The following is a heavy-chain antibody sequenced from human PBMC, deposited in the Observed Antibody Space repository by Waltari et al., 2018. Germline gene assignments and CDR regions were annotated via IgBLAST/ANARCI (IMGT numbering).Heavy chain of an antibody. CDR2: IYTSGST. J-gene: IGHJ6*03. D-gene: IGHD3-3*01. V-gene: IGHV4-4*07. CDR3: ARDHDFWSGYYTGPYYMDV. Sequence: QVQLQESGPGLVKPSETLSLTCTVSGGSISSYYWSWIRQPAGKGLEWIGRIYTSGSTNYNPSLKSRVTMSVDTSKNQFSLKLSSVTAADTAVYYCARDHDFWSGYYTGPYYMDVWGKGTTVTISS. CDR1: GGSISSYY.